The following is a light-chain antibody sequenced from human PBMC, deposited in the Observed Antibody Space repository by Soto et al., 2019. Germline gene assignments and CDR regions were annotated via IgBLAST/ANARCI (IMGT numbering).Light chain of an antibody. J-gene: IGLJ1*01. CDR3: SSYTSGSTPYV. Sequence: QSALTQPASVSGSPGQSITISCTGTRSEVGAYDYVSWYQQYPGKAPKLMIYDVTDRPSGVSDRFFGSKSGNTASLTISGLQAEDEADYYCSSYTSGSTPYVFGTGTKVTVL. CDR1: RSEVGAYDY. V-gene: IGLV2-14*03. CDR2: DVT.